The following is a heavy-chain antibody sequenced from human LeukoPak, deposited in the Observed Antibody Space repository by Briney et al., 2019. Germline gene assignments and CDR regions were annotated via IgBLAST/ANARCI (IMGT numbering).Heavy chain of an antibody. CDR2: ISGSGGST. CDR3: AKVVNTWYYFDY. D-gene: IGHD1-26*01. CDR1: GGTFSSYA. Sequence: ASVKVSCKASGGTFSSYAMSWVRQAPGKGLEWVSAISGSGGSTYYADSVKGRFTISRDNSKNTLYLQMNSLRAEDTAVYYCAKVVNTWYYFDYWGQGTLVTVSS. V-gene: IGHV3-23*01. J-gene: IGHJ4*02.